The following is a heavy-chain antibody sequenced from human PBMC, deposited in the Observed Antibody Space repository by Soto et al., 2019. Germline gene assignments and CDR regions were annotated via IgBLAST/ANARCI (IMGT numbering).Heavy chain of an antibody. CDR3: ARLGGHYQAFDR. Sequence: SETLSLTCTVSGGSISSSSYYWGWIRQPPGQGLEWVGYVYYTGTTTYNPSLKSRVTISLDTSKSQFSLNLRSVTAADTAVYYCARLGGHYQAFDRWGQGTLVTVS. V-gene: IGHV4-61*05. J-gene: IGHJ4*01. CDR2: VYYTGTT. CDR1: GGSISSSSYY. D-gene: IGHD3-22*01.